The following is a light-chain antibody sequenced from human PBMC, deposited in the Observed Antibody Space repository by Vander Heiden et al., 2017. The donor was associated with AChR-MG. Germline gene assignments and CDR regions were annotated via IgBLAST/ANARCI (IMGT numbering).Light chain of an antibody. J-gene: IGLJ1*01. CDR1: VLAKKY. V-gene: IGLV3-25*03. Sequence: ELTQPPSVSVSPGQTAIITCSGDVLAKKYSYRYQQRPGQAPRMVVFKDNERPSGIPERFSGSSSGTIVTLTITDVQAEDEADYYCQSGDSRTAVFGTGTKVTVL. CDR2: KDN. CDR3: QSGDSRTAV.